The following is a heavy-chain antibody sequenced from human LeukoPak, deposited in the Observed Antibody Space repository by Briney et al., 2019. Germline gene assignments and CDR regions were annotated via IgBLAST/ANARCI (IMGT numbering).Heavy chain of an antibody. Sequence: ETLSLTCAVYGGSFSGYYWSWIRQPPGKGLEWIGEINHSGSTNYNPSLKSRVTISVDTSKNQFSLKLSSVTAADTAVYYCARGGIAVQSAFDIWGQGTIVTVSS. CDR1: GGSFSGYY. CDR2: INHSGST. D-gene: IGHD6-19*01. CDR3: ARGGIAVQSAFDI. V-gene: IGHV4-34*01. J-gene: IGHJ3*02.